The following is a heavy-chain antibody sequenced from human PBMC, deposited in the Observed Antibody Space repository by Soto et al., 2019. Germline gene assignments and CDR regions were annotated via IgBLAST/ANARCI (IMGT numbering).Heavy chain of an antibody. D-gene: IGHD6-19*01. CDR2: IYYSGGT. J-gene: IGHJ4*02. CDR1: GDSINSNYC. V-gene: IGHV4-4*02. Sequence: QVQLQESGLGLVRPSGTLSLTCAVSGDSINSNYCWTWVRQPPGKGLEWIAEIYYSGGTSYNPSLKSRVTISMDKSKNQFSLNLTSVTAADTAMYYCARDTGWGLGYWGQGTLVTVSS. CDR3: ARDTGWGLGY.